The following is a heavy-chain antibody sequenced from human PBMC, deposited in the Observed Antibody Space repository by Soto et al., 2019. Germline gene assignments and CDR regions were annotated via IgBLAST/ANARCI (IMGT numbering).Heavy chain of an antibody. V-gene: IGHV3-33*01. Sequence: GGSLRLSCAASGFTFSSYGMHWVRQAPGKGLEWVAVIWYDGNNKYYADSVKGRFTISRDNSNNTLYVQMTSLRAEDTAVYYCARGLHSLFDYWGQGTLVTVSS. J-gene: IGHJ4*02. CDR3: ARGLHSLFDY. D-gene: IGHD2-21*01. CDR1: GFTFSSYG. CDR2: IWYDGNNK.